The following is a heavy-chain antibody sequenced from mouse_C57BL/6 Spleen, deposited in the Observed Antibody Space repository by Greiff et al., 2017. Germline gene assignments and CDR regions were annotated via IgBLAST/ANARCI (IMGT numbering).Heavy chain of an antibody. CDR3: ARHEAGTGFDY. CDR2: ISSGGSYT. J-gene: IGHJ2*01. CDR1: GFTFSSYG. D-gene: IGHD3-3*01. Sequence: EVKLVESGGDLVKPGGSLKLSCAASGFTFSSYGMSWVRQTPDQRLEWVATISSGGSYTYYPDSVKGRFTISRDNAKNTLYLQLSSLKSEDTAMYYCARHEAGTGFDYWGQGTTLTVSS. V-gene: IGHV5-6*01.